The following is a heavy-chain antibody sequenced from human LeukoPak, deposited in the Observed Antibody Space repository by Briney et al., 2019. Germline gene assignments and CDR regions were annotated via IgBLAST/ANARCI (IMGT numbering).Heavy chain of an antibody. V-gene: IGHV3-53*01. D-gene: IGHD3-9*01. CDR2: IYNDGSS. CDR3: ARGRYLGAFDI. CDR1: GFTVSHNY. J-gene: IGHJ3*02. Sequence: PGGSLRLSCAASGFTVSHNYMSWVRQAPGKGLEWVSIIYNDGSSYYADSVKGRFTISRDNSKNTVYLQMNSLRAEDTAVYYCARGRYLGAFDIWGQGTMVTVSS.